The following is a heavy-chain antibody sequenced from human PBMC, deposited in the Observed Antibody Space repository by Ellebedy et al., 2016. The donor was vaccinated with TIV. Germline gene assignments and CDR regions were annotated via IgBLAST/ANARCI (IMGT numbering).Heavy chain of an antibody. D-gene: IGHD5-24*01. CDR3: AKGKGGYNLADAFDF. J-gene: IGHJ3*01. Sequence: PGGSLRLSCAASGFTFDDYGMHWVRQAPGKGLEWVSGISWNSAYINYAVSVKGRFTISRDNAKNSLYLQMNSLRAEDTALYYCAKGKGGYNLADAFDFWGQGTLVTVSS. CDR1: GFTFDDYG. V-gene: IGHV3-9*01. CDR2: ISWNSAYI.